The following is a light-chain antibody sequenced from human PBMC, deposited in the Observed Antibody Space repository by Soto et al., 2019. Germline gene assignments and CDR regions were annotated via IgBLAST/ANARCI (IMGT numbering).Light chain of an antibody. V-gene: IGKV3-20*01. CDR3: HHYGSSPPNT. Sequence: EIVLTQSPGTLCFTPLERAALSCRASQTLGTKYLAWYQQKPGQAPSLLIYDTSSRATGIPDRFSCSGSGTGVTLTISRLEPEDFAVYYCHHYGSSPPNTFGQGTKVDIK. CDR1: QTLGTKY. CDR2: DTS. J-gene: IGKJ2*01.